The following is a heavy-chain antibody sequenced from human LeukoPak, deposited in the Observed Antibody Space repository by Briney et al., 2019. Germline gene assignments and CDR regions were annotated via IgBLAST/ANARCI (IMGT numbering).Heavy chain of an antibody. J-gene: IGHJ4*02. CDR3: ATCTGEHQAPFDY. D-gene: IGHD1/OR15-1a*01. Sequence: ASVKVSCKASGYTFTGYYMHWVRQAPGQGLEWMGWINPNTGGTNYAQKFQGRVTMTRDTSISTAYMELNRLRSDDTAVYYCATCTGEHQAPFDYWGQGTLLTVSS. V-gene: IGHV1-2*02. CDR1: GYTFTGYY. CDR2: INPNTGGT.